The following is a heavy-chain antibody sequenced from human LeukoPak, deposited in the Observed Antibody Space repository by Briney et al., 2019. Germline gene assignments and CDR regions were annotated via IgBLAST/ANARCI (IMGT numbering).Heavy chain of an antibody. CDR1: GYTFSIYA. J-gene: IGHJ6*02. D-gene: IGHD3-3*01. CDR3: ARGGYYDFWSGYWTHYYYYYGMDV. Sequence: ASVKVSCKASGYTFSIYAMHWVRQAPGQRLEWMGWINAGNGNTKYSQKFQGRVTITRDTSASTAYMELGSLRSEDTAVYYCARGGYYDFWSGYWTHYYYYYGMDVWGQGTTVTVSS. V-gene: IGHV1-3*01. CDR2: INAGNGNT.